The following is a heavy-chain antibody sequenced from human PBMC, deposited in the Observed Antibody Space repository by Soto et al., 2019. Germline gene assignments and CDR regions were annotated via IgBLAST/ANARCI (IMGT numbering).Heavy chain of an antibody. CDR3: AISYFWSGYSRNYYYGRDG. V-gene: IGHV1-69*13. D-gene: IGHD3-3*01. Sequence: RASVKVSCKASGGTFSSYAISWVRQAPGQGLEWMGGIIPIFGTANYAQKIQGRVTITADESTSTAYMELSSLRSEDTAVYYSAISYFWSGYSRNYYYGRDGWGQGTRVTVCS. CDR2: IIPIFGTA. J-gene: IGHJ6*02. CDR1: GGTFSSYA.